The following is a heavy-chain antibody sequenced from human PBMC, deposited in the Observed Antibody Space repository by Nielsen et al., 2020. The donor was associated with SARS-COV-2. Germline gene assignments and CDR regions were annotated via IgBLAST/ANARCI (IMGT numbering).Heavy chain of an antibody. J-gene: IGHJ2*01. CDR3: ARRRSLAGHFRYFDL. CDR2: MNPKSRNT. CDR1: GYTFTSYD. Sequence: ASVKVSCKASGYTFTSYDINWVRQATGQGLEWMGWMNPKSRNTGYAQRLQGRLTMTRDTSTSTAYMELSGLKSEDTAVYYCARRRSLAGHFRYFDLWGRGTLVTVSS. V-gene: IGHV1-8*01. D-gene: IGHD6-19*01.